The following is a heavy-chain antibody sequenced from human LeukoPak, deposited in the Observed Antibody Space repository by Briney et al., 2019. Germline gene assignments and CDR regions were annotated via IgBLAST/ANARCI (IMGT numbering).Heavy chain of an antibody. CDR1: GGSISSSSDY. D-gene: IGHD3-22*01. V-gene: IGHV4-39*01. J-gene: IGHJ4*02. Sequence: PSETLSLTCTVSGGSISSSSDYWGWIRQPPGKGLEWIGSIYYSGSTDYNPSLKGRVTISVDTSKNQFSLKLSSVTAADTAVYYCARHCDGSGYPLDYWGQGTLVTVSS. CDR2: IYYSGST. CDR3: ARHCDGSGYPLDY.